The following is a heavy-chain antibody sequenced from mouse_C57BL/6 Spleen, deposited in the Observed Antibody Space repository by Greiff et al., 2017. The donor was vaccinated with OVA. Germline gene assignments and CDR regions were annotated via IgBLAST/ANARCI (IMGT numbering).Heavy chain of an antibody. CDR3: ASGYYRFAY. Sequence: VQLQQSGAELVKPGASVKLSCTASGFNIKDYYMPWVKQRTEQGLEWIGRIDPEDGETKYAPKFQGKATITADTSSNTAYLQLSSLSSEDTAFYYCASGYYRFAYWGQGTLVTVSA. CDR2: IDPEDGET. V-gene: IGHV14-2*01. CDR1: GFNIKDYY. J-gene: IGHJ3*01. D-gene: IGHD2-3*01.